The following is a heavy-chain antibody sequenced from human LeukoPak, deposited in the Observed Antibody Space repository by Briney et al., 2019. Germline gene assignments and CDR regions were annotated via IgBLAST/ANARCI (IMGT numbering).Heavy chain of an antibody. J-gene: IGHJ4*02. Sequence: SQTLSLTCNASGSSIEKDNFFWNWIRQPRGEGLEWLRYIFSSGSTYYNPSLKRGVTFSVDTSNNHISLNLRSVTAADTAVYYCARSTYYYDRGAFFFPDYFDYWGQGIQVTVSS. V-gene: IGHV4-30-4*01. D-gene: IGHD3-22*01. CDR2: IFSSGST. CDR3: ARSTYYYDRGAFFFPDYFDY. CDR1: GSSIEKDNFF.